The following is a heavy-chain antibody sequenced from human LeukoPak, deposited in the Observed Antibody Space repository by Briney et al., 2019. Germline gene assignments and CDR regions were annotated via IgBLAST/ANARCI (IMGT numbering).Heavy chain of an antibody. J-gene: IGHJ4*02. Sequence: GGSLRLSCAASGFTFSSYGMHWVRQAPGKGLEWMAVISYDGSNKYYADSVKGRFTISRDNSKNSLYLQMNSLRTQDTALYYCAKGYHYDSSGYYYLDYWGQGTLVTVSS. CDR1: GFTFSSYG. D-gene: IGHD3-22*01. CDR3: AKGYHYDSSGYYYLDY. V-gene: IGHV3-30*18. CDR2: ISYDGSNK.